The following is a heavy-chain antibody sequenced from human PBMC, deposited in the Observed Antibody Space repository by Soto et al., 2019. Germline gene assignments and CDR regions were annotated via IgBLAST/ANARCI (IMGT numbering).Heavy chain of an antibody. V-gene: IGHV2-5*02. Sequence: QITLKESGPTLVKPTQTLTLTCIFSGFSLSTTGAGVGWIRQPPGKALEWLGIIYWDDDKRYSPSVKSRLTITKATSKNQVVLTMTNMDPVDTATYYCAHRRHPYYDSSGFGAFDVWGQGTMVTVAS. CDR2: IYWDDDK. J-gene: IGHJ3*01. D-gene: IGHD3-22*01. CDR3: AHRRHPYYDSSGFGAFDV. CDR1: GFSLSTTGAG.